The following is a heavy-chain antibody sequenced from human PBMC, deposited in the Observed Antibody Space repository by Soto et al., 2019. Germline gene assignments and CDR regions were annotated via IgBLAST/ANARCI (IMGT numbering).Heavy chain of an antibody. CDR3: ARGDYYDSSGPFSDAFDV. D-gene: IGHD3-22*01. CDR2: IKQDGSEK. Sequence: GGPLRLSCAASGFTFSHYWMSWVRQAPGKGLEWVANIKQDGSEKWYVDSVKGRFTISRDNAKKSLYLQMNSLRAEDTAVYFCARGDYYDSSGPFSDAFDVWGQGTLVTVSS. CDR1: GFTFSHYW. J-gene: IGHJ3*01. V-gene: IGHV3-7*04.